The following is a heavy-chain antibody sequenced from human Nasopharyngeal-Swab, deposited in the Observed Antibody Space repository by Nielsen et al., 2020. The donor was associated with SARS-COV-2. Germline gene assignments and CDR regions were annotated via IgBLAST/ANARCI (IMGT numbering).Heavy chain of an antibody. J-gene: IGHJ5*02. CDR1: GGSFSGYY. D-gene: IGHD6-13*01. V-gene: IGHV4-34*01. Sequence: SETLSLTCAVYGGSFSGYYWSWIRQPPGKGLEWIGEINHSGSTNYNPSLKSRVTISVDMSKNQFSLKLSSVTAADTAVYYCARPQYSSSWRRDWFDPWGQGTLVTVSS. CDR3: ARPQYSSSWRRDWFDP. CDR2: INHSGST.